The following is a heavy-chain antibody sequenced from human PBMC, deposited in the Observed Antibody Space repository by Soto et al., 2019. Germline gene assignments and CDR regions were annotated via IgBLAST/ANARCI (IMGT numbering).Heavy chain of an antibody. CDR1: GGTFSSYA. V-gene: IGHV1-69*06. CDR3: AANFYDSSGYYSALFDY. D-gene: IGHD3-22*01. CDR2: IIPIFGTA. Sequence: ASVKVSCKASGGTFSSYAISWVRQAPGQGLEWMGGIIPIFGTANYAQKFQGRVTITADKSTSTAYMELSSLRSEDTAVYYCAANFYDSSGYYSALFDYWGQGTLVTVSS. J-gene: IGHJ4*02.